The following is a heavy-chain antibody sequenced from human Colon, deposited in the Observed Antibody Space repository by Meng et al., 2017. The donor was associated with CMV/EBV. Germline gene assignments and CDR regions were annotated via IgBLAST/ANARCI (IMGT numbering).Heavy chain of an antibody. CDR2: TYYRSKWYN. J-gene: IGHJ6*02. V-gene: IGHV6-1*01. D-gene: IGHD2-2*01. CDR3: ARHLIAHCTSTSCSSGMDV. Sequence: SQTLSLTCAISGDSVSSNSAAWNWIRQSPSRGLEWLGRTYYRSKWYNDYAVSVKSRITINPDTSKNQFSLQLNSVTPEDTAVYYCARHLIAHCTSTSCSSGMDVWGQGTTVTVSS. CDR1: GDSVSSNSAA.